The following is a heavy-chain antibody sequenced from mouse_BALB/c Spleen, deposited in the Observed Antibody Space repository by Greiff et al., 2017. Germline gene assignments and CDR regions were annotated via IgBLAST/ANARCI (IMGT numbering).Heavy chain of an antibody. CDR3: ARGARVYYFDY. Sequence: QVQLKESGAELARPGASVKMSCKASGYTFTSYTMHWVKQRPGQGLEWIGYINPSSGYTNYNQKFKDKATLTADKSSSTAYMQLSSLTSEDSAVYYCARGARVYYFDYWGQGTTLTVSS. J-gene: IGHJ2*01. CDR2: INPSSGYT. V-gene: IGHV1-4*01. D-gene: IGHD3-1*01. CDR1: GYTFTSYT.